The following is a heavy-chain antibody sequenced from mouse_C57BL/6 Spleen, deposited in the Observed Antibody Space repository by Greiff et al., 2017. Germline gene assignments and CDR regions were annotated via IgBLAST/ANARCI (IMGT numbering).Heavy chain of an antibody. CDR2: INTNNGGT. Sequence: EVQLKQSGPELVKPGASVTIPCKASGYTFTNYNMDWVKQSHGKSLEWIGDINTNNGGTIYNQKFKGKASLTVDKSSSTAYMELRSLTSEDTAVYYCARDYYDAPFAYWGQGTLVTVSA. V-gene: IGHV1-18*01. D-gene: IGHD2-4*01. CDR3: ARDYYDAPFAY. J-gene: IGHJ3*01. CDR1: GYTFTNYN.